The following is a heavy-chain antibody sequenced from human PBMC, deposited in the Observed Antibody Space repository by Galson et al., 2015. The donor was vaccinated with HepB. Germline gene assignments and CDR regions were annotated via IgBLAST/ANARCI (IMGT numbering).Heavy chain of an antibody. CDR2: ISSSSSYI. Sequence: SLRHSCAASGFTFSSYSMNWVRQAPGKGLEWVSSISSSSSYIYYADSVKGRFTISRDNAKNSLYLQMNSLRAEDTAVYYCASALNDYGDYVGYRGQGTLVTVSS. J-gene: IGHJ4*02. V-gene: IGHV3-21*01. CDR1: GFTFSSYS. D-gene: IGHD4-17*01. CDR3: ASALNDYGDYVGY.